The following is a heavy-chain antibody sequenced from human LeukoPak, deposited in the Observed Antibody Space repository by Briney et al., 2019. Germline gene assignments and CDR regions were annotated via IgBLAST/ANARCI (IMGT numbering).Heavy chain of an antibody. V-gene: IGHV1-69*04. J-gene: IGHJ4*02. Sequence: SVKVSCKASGGTFSSYAISLVRQAPGQGLEWMGRIIPILDIANYAQKFQGRVTITADKSTSTAYMELSSLRSEDTAVYYCARPRYCTNGVCYTRSFDYWGQGTLVTVSS. D-gene: IGHD2-8*01. CDR2: IIPILDIA. CDR3: ARPRYCTNGVCYTRSFDY. CDR1: GGTFSSYA.